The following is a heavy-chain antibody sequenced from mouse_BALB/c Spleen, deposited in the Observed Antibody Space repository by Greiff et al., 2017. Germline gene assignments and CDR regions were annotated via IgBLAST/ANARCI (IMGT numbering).Heavy chain of an antibody. J-gene: IGHJ3*01. Sequence: VQLQQSAAELARPGASVKMSCKASGYTFTSYTMHWVKQRPGQGLEWIGYINPSSGYTEYNQKFKDKTTLTADKSSSTAYMQLSSLTSEDSAVYYCAREDDGAWFAYWGQGTLVTVSA. CDR1: GYTFTSYT. CDR2: INPSSGYT. V-gene: IGHV1-4*02. CDR3: AREDDGAWFAY.